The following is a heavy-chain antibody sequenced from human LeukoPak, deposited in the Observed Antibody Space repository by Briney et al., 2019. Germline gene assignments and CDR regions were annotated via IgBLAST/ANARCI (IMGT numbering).Heavy chain of an antibody. Sequence: PGGSLRLSCAASGFTFSSYSMNWVRQAPGKGLEWVSSISSSSSYIYYADSVKGRFTISRDNAKNSLYLQMNSLRAEDTAVYYCARDAHSSSWYYYYGMDVWGQGTTVTVSS. CDR3: ARDAHSSSWYYYYGMDV. J-gene: IGHJ6*02. D-gene: IGHD6-13*01. V-gene: IGHV3-21*01. CDR2: ISSSSSYI. CDR1: GFTFSSYS.